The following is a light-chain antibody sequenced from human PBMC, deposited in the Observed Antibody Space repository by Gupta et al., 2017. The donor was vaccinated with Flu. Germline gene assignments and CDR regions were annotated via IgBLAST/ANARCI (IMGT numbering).Light chain of an antibody. J-gene: IGKJ3*01. Sequence: DIQMTQSPSSLSASVGDRVTITCRASQSISSYLNWYQQKPGKAPKLLIYAASSLQSGVPSRFSGSGSGTDFTLTISSRQPEDFATYYCQQRDSTPITFGHGTKVDIK. CDR3: QQRDSTPIT. V-gene: IGKV1-39*01. CDR2: AAS. CDR1: QSISSY.